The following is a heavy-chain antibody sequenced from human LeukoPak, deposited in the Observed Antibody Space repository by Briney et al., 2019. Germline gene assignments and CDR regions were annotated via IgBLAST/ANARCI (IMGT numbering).Heavy chain of an antibody. CDR2: ISSSGSTI. Sequence: GGSLRLSCAASGFTFSSYEMNWVRQAPGKGLEWVSYISSSGSTIYYADSVKGRFTISRDNSKNTLYLQMNSLRAEDTAVYYCAKDSGDFWSGYYSPPHWYFDYWGQGTLVTVSS. CDR3: AKDSGDFWSGYYSPPHWYFDY. CDR1: GFTFSSYE. V-gene: IGHV3-48*03. J-gene: IGHJ4*02. D-gene: IGHD3-3*01.